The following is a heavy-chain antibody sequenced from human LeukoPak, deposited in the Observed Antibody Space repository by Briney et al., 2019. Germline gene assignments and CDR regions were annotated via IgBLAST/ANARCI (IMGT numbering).Heavy chain of an antibody. Sequence: VASVKVSCKASGYTFTGYYMHWVRQAPGQGLEWMGGIIPIFGTANYAQKFQGRVTITTDESTSTAYMELSSLRSEDTAVYYCASGLIAARPLFDYWGQGTLVTVSS. V-gene: IGHV1-69*05. CDR2: IIPIFGTA. J-gene: IGHJ4*02. D-gene: IGHD6-6*01. CDR3: ASGLIAARPLFDY. CDR1: GYTFTGYY.